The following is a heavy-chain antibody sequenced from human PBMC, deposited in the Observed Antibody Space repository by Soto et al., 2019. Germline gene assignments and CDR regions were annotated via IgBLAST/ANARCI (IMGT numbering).Heavy chain of an antibody. CDR3: ARAAYYYDSSGQAHYFDY. CDR2: ISAYNGNT. J-gene: IGHJ4*02. V-gene: IGHV1-18*01. CDR1: GYTFTSYG. Sequence: VASVKVSCKASGYTFTSYGISWVRQAPGQGLEWMGWISAYNGNTNYAQKLQGRVTMTTDTSTSTAYMELRSLRSDDTAVYYCARAAYYYDSSGQAHYFDYWGQGTLVTVSS. D-gene: IGHD3-22*01.